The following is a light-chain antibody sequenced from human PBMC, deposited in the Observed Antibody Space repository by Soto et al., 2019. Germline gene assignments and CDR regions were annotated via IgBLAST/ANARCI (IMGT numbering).Light chain of an antibody. J-gene: IGLJ3*02. Sequence: QSALTQPPSASGSPGQSVTIACTGTSSDVGAYNFVSWYQQHPGKAPKLLIYEVSKRSSGVPDRFSGYKSGKTASLPVSGIQAEDEADYYWSSYAGIITWVFGGGAKLVVL. CDR3: SSYAGIITWV. CDR2: EVS. CDR1: SSDVGAYNF. V-gene: IGLV2-8*01.